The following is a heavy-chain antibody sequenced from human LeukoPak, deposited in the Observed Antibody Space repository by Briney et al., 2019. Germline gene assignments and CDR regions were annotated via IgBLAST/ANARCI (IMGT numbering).Heavy chain of an antibody. Sequence: GRSLRLSCAASGFTFSSYAMHWVRQAPSKGLEWVAVISYDGSNKYYADSVKGRFTISRDNSKNTLYLQMNSLRAEDTAVYYCARDKNGVWRRYYYYYMDVWGKGTTVTVSS. J-gene: IGHJ6*03. V-gene: IGHV3-30*01. CDR1: GFTFSSYA. CDR2: ISYDGSNK. CDR3: ARDKNGVWRRYYYYYMDV. D-gene: IGHD2-8*01.